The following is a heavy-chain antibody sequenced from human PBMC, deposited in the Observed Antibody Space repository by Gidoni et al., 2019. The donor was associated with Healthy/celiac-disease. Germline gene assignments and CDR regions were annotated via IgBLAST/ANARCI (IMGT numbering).Heavy chain of an antibody. CDR3: AKLLLWFGESASGFDY. D-gene: IGHD3-10*01. CDR1: GFTFSSYA. V-gene: IGHV3-23*01. CDR2: ISGSGGST. Sequence: EVQLLESGGGLVQPGGSLRLSCAASGFTFSSYAMSWVRQAPGKGLEWVSAISGSGGSTYYADSVKGRFTISRDNSKNTLYLQMNSLRAEDTAVYYCAKLLLWFGESASGFDYWGQGTLVTVSS. J-gene: IGHJ4*02.